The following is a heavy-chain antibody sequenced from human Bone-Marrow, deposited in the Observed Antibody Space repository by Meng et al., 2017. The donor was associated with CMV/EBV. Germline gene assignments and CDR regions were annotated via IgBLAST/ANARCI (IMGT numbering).Heavy chain of an antibody. CDR1: GGSISSYY. CDR3: ARGGRRKQPLGDV. V-gene: IGHV4-59*01. J-gene: IGHJ6*02. Sequence: SETLSLSCTVSGGSISSYYWSWIRQPPGKGLEWIGYIYYSGSTNYNPSLKSRVTISVDTSKNQFSLKLSSVTAADTAVYYCARGGRRKQPLGDVCGQGTTVTVSS. CDR2: IYYSGST. D-gene: IGHD1-26*01.